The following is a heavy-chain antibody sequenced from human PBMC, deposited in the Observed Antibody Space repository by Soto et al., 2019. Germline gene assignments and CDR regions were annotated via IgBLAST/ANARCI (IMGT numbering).Heavy chain of an antibody. CDR1: GFTFSSYA. V-gene: IGHV3-30-3*01. Sequence: PGGSLELSCAASGFTFSSYAMHWVRQAPGKGLEWVAVISYDGSNKYYADSVKGRFTISRDNSKNTLYLQMNSLRAEDTAVYYCARDGSYDSSGYPNWFDPWGQGTLVTVSS. CDR3: ARDGSYDSSGYPNWFDP. CDR2: ISYDGSNK. D-gene: IGHD3-22*01. J-gene: IGHJ5*02.